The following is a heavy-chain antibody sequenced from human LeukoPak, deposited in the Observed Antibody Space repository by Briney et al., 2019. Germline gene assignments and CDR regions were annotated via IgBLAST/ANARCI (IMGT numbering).Heavy chain of an antibody. CDR1: GGTFSSYA. V-gene: IGHV1-69*01. Sequence: SVKVSCKASGGTFSSYAISWVRQAPGQGLEWMGGIIPIFSTANYAQKFQGRVTITADESTSTAYMELSSLRSEDTAVYYCASPGDGYSPLFDYWGQGTLVTVSS. D-gene: IGHD5-24*01. CDR3: ASPGDGYSPLFDY. CDR2: IIPIFSTA. J-gene: IGHJ4*02.